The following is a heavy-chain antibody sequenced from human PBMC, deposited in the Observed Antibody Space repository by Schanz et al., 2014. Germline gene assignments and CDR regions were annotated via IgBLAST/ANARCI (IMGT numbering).Heavy chain of an antibody. CDR2: ISSGGGST. J-gene: IGHJ4*02. V-gene: IGHV3-23*04. CDR3: AKDAENTAMITDYFDY. CDR1: GFTFSGYS. D-gene: IGHD5-18*01. Sequence: EVHLVESGGGLVQPGGSLRLSCAASGFTFSGYSMNWVRQAPGRGLEWVSSISSGGGSTYYADSVKGRFTISRDNSKNTLYLQMKSLRAEDTAVYYCAKDAENTAMITDYFDYWGQGTLVTVSS.